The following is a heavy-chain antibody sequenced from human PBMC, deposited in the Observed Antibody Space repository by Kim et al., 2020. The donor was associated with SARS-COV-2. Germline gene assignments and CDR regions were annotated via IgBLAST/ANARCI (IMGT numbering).Heavy chain of an antibody. CDR2: IYPGDSDT. Sequence: GESLKISCKGSGYSFTSYWIGWVRQMPGKGLEWMGIIYPGDSDTRYSPSFQGQVTISADKSISTAYLQWSSLKASDTAMYYCARIRVCGGDCYPFDYWGQGTLVTVSS. V-gene: IGHV5-51*01. J-gene: IGHJ4*02. D-gene: IGHD2-21*02. CDR3: ARIRVCGGDCYPFDY. CDR1: GYSFTSYW.